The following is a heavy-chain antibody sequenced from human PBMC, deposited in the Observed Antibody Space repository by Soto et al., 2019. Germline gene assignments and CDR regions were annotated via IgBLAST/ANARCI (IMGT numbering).Heavy chain of an antibody. V-gene: IGHV1-69*13. CDR1: GGSFRTYA. Sequence: SVKVSCKASGGSFRTYAISWVRQAPGQGLEWMGGNIPIFGTANYAQKFQGRVKITADESTSTAYMELSSLRSEDTAVYYCARGLPPSGYSGYDSFDYCGQRTLITV. J-gene: IGHJ4*02. CDR3: ARGLPPSGYSGYDSFDY. D-gene: IGHD5-12*01. CDR2: NIPIFGTA.